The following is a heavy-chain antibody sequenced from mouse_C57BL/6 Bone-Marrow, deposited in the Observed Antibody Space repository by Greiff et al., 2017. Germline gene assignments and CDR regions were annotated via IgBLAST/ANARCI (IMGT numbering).Heavy chain of an antibody. CDR2: IRLKSDNYAT. D-gene: IGHD3-2*02. Sequence: DVMLVESGGGLVQPGGSMKLSCVASGFTFSNYWMNWVRQSPEKGLEWVAQIRLKSDNYATHYAESVKGRFTISRDDSKSSVYLQMNNLRAEDTGIYYCLDSSGYVNFDYWGQGTTLTVSS. V-gene: IGHV6-3*01. CDR3: LDSSGYVNFDY. J-gene: IGHJ2*01. CDR1: GFTFSNYW.